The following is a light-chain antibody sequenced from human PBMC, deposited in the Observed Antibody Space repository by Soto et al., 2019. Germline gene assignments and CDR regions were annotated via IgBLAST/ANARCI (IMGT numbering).Light chain of an antibody. CDR2: GAS. CDR3: HQYGSSPGT. V-gene: IGKV3-20*01. CDR1: QSVTSNY. J-gene: IGKJ1*01. Sequence: NQSPCTLSLSPGERATLSWRASQSVTSNYLAWYQQRPGQAPRLLIFGASIRDTGIPDRFSGSGSGTDFTLTISRLEPEDFAVFYCHQYGSSPGTFGQGTKVDIK.